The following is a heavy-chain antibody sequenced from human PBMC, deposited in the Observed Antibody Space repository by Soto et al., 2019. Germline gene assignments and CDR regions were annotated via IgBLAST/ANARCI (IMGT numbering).Heavy chain of an antibody. J-gene: IGHJ4*02. CDR2: IYYSGST. D-gene: IGHD1-26*01. Sequence: SETLSLTCTVSGGSISSYYWSWIRQPPGKGLEWIGYIYYSGSTNYNPSLKSRVTISVDTSKNKFSRRLTSVIAADTAVYYCARDMPYAAGSLAGCDYWGQGILVTVSS. CDR1: GGSISSYY. CDR3: ARDMPYAAGSLAGCDY. V-gene: IGHV4-59*01.